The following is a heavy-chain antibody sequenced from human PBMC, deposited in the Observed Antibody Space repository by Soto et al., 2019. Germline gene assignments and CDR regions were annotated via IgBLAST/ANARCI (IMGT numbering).Heavy chain of an antibody. CDR3: ARDSVVGDMPGY. CDR1: GFTCSSYS. V-gene: IGHV3-21*01. D-gene: IGHD2-15*01. J-gene: IGHJ4*02. CDR2: ISSSSSYI. Sequence: ESGGGLVKPGGSLRLSCAASGFTCSSYSMNWVRQAPGKGLEWVASISSSSSYIYYADSVKGRFTISRDTAKNSLDLQMNSLRADDTAVYYCARDSVVGDMPGYWGQGTLVTVSS.